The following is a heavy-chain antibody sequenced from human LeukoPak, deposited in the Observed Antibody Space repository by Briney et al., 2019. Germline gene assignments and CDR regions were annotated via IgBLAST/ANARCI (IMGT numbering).Heavy chain of an antibody. D-gene: IGHD6-19*01. V-gene: IGHV1-46*01. J-gene: IGHJ4*02. CDR2: INPSGGST. Sequence: ASVKVSCKASGYTFTSYYMHWVRQAPGQGLEWMGIINPSGGSTSYAQKFQGRVTMTRDMSTSTVYMELSSLRSEDTAVYYCARDLISTYSKPGGWLDLAFDYWGQGTLVTVSS. CDR3: ARDLISTYSKPGGWLDLAFDY. CDR1: GYTFTSYY.